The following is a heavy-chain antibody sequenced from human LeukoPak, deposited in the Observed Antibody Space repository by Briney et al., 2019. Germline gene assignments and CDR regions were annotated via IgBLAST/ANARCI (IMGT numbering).Heavy chain of an antibody. CDR2: ISGSGGNT. V-gene: IGHV3-23*01. CDR3: ARDRAPEAFDI. Sequence: GGSLRLSCAASGFTFSSYAMSWARQAPGKGLEWISGISGSGGNTYYADSVKGRFTISRDNAKNSLYLQMNSLRAEDTAVYYCARDRAPEAFDIWGQGAMVTVAS. J-gene: IGHJ3*02. CDR1: GFTFSSYA.